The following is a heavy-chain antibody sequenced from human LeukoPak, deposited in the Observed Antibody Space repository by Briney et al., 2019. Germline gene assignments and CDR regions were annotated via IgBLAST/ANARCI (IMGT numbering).Heavy chain of an antibody. V-gene: IGHV3-23*01. J-gene: IGHJ4*02. Sequence: PGGSLRLSCAASGFTFSSYAMSWVRQASGKGLEWVSIISGSGGSTYYADSVKGRFTISRDNSKNTLYLQMNSLRAEDTAVYYCAKYRLGGGYNPFDYWGLGTLVTVSS. CDR3: AKYRLGGGYNPFDY. D-gene: IGHD5-24*01. CDR2: ISGSGGST. CDR1: GFTFSSYA.